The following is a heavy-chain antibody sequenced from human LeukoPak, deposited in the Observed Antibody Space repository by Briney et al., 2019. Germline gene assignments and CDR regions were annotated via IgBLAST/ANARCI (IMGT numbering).Heavy chain of an antibody. V-gene: IGHV4-59*01. CDR3: AREGYSYAHYYYYYMDV. CDR2: IYYSGST. D-gene: IGHD5-18*01. J-gene: IGHJ6*03. CDR1: GGSISSYY. Sequence: SETLSLTCTVSGGSISSYYWSWIRQPPGKGLEWIGYIYYSGSTNYNPSLKSRVNISVDTSKNQFSLKLSSVTAADTAVYYCAREGYSYAHYYYYYMDVWGKGTTVTVSS.